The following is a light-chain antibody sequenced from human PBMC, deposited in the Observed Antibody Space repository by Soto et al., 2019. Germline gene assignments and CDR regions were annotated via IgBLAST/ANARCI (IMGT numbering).Light chain of an antibody. J-gene: IGLJ1*01. CDR2: EVT. Sequence: QSALTQPASVSGSPGQSITISCAGTSSDVGGYIYVSWYQQYPAKAPKLIIFEVTKRPSGVSNRFSGSKSGNTASLTISGLQAEDAADYYCSSFTTRSTYGFGTGTKVTV. CDR1: SSDVGGYIY. CDR3: SSFTTRSTYG. V-gene: IGLV2-14*01.